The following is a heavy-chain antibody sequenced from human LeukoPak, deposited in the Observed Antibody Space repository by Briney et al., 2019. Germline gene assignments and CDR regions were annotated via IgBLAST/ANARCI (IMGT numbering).Heavy chain of an antibody. J-gene: IGHJ4*02. CDR2: INPSRNT. Sequence: SETLSLTCTVSGYSISSGSYWGWIRQPPGKGLEWIGQINPSRNTNYNPSLKSRVTISVDTSKKQFSLKLSSVTAADTAVCYCARRYDFWSGYPPPLDYWGQGTLVTVSS. CDR1: GYSISSGSY. D-gene: IGHD3-3*01. CDR3: ARRYDFWSGYPPPLDY. V-gene: IGHV4-38-2*02.